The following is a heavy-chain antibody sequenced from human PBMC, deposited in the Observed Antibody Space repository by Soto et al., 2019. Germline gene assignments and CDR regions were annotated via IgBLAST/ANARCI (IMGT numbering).Heavy chain of an antibody. CDR3: ARALGIAVARYYYYYYGMDV. Sequence: SETLSFTCAVYGGSFSGYYWSWIRQPPGKGLEWIGEINHSGSTNYNPSLKSRVTISVDTSKNQFSLKLSSVTAADTAVYYCARALGIAVARYYYYYYGMDVWGQGTTVTVSS. J-gene: IGHJ6*02. D-gene: IGHD6-19*01. V-gene: IGHV4-34*01. CDR2: INHSGST. CDR1: GGSFSGYY.